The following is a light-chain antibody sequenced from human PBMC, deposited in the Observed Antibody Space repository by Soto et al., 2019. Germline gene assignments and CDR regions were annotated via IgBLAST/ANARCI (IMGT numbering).Light chain of an antibody. CDR1: QSVSSN. V-gene: IGKV3-15*01. CDR2: GTS. CDR3: QQYNNWPLT. J-gene: IGKJ4*01. Sequence: IVMTQSPATLSVSPGERATLSCRATQSVSSNLAWYQQKPGRAPRLLISGTSTRATGIPARFSGSGSGTEFTLTIDSLQSEDFGVYYCQQYNNWPLTFGGGTKVEIK.